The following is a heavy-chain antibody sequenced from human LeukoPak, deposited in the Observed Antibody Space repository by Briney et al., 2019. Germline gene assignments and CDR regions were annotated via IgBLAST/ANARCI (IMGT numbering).Heavy chain of an antibody. CDR1: GFTFSSYS. D-gene: IGHD3-3*01. Sequence: GGSLRLSCAASGFTFSSYSMDWVRQAPGKGLMWVSGIADNGATYYADSVKGRFIISRDNSKNMVFLQMDSLRGKDTALYYCAKVGVELHYYYYMDVWGRGTTVTVSS. V-gene: IGHV3-23*01. CDR3: AKVGVELHYYYYMDV. CDR2: IADNGAT. J-gene: IGHJ6*03.